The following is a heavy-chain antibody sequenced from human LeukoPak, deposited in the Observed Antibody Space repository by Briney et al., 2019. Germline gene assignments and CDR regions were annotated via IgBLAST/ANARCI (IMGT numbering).Heavy chain of an antibody. CDR1: GFTFSSYA. J-gene: IGHJ4*02. CDR2: ISGSGGST. V-gene: IGHV3-23*01. Sequence: PGGSLRLSCAASGFTFSSYAMSWVRQAPGKELEWVSAISGSGGSTYYADSVKGRFTISRDNSKNTLYLQMNSLRAEDTAVYYCAKADSGWYEGYFDYWGQGTLVTVSS. D-gene: IGHD6-19*01. CDR3: AKADSGWYEGYFDY.